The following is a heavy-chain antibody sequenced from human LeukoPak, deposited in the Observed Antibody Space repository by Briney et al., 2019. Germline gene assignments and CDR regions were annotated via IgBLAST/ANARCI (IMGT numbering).Heavy chain of an antibody. Sequence: GSLRLSCAASGFTFDDYAMHWVRQAPGKGLEWVSLISGDGGSTYYADSVKGRFTISRDNSKNSLYLQMNSLRTEDTALYYCAKGKGGYSFNYFDYWGQGTLVTVSS. V-gene: IGHV3-43*02. CDR3: AKGKGGYSFNYFDY. D-gene: IGHD5-18*01. J-gene: IGHJ4*02. CDR2: ISGDGGST. CDR1: GFTFDDYA.